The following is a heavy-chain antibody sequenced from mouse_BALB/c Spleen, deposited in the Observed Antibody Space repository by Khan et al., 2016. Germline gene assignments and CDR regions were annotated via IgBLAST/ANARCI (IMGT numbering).Heavy chain of an antibody. J-gene: IGHJ3*01. D-gene: IGHD2-4*01. V-gene: IGHV9-3*02. CDR1: GYSFTNYG. CDR2: IDTNTGEP. Sequence: QIQLVQSGPELKKPGETVKISCKASGYSFTNYGMNWVKQAPGKGLKWMGWIDTNTGEPTYAEEFKGRFAFSLETSAIPAYLQINNLKNDVTATYFCARWGYDYACFAYWGQGTLVTVSA. CDR3: ARWGYDYACFAY.